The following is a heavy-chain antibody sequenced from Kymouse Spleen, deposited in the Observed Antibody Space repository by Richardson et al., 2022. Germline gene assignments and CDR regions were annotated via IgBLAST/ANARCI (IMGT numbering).Heavy chain of an antibody. D-gene: IGHD2-8*01. CDR2: INHSGST. J-gene: IGHJ4*02. Sequence: QVQLQQWGAGLLKPSETLSLTCAVYGGSFSGYYWSWIRQPPGKGLEWIGEINHSGSTNYNPSLKSRVTISVDTSKNQFSLKLSSVTAADTAVYYCARGCTNGVCYLDYWGQGTLVTVSS. CDR3: ARGCTNGVCYLDY. V-gene: IGHV4-34*01. CDR1: GGSFSGYY.